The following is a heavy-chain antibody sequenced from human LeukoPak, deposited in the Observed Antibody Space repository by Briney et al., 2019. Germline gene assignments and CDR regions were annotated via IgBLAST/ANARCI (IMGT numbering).Heavy chain of an antibody. CDR3: AKDYYYDSSGYYWVYDY. D-gene: IGHD3-22*01. Sequence: GGSLRLSCAASGFTFSSYAMSWVRQAPGKGLEWVSAISGSGGSTYYADSVKGRFTIYRANSKNTLYLQINSLRAKDTAVYYCAKDYYYDSSGYYWVYDYWGQGTLVTVSS. J-gene: IGHJ4*02. CDR2: ISGSGGST. CDR1: GFTFSSYA. V-gene: IGHV3-23*01.